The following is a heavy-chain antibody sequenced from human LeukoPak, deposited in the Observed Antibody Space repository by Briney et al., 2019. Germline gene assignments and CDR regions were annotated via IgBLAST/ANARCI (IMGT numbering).Heavy chain of an antibody. D-gene: IGHD3-22*01. CDR3: TTGYYYDSSGYYHDAFDI. J-gene: IGHJ3*02. CDR1: GFTFSNAW. V-gene: IGHV3-15*01. CDR2: IKSKTDGGTT. Sequence: GGSLRLSCAASGFTFSNAWMSWVRQAPGKGLEWVGRIKSKTDGGTTDYAAPVKGRFTISRDDSKNTLYLQMNSLKTEDTAVYYCTTGYYYDSSGYYHDAFDIWGQGTMVTVSS.